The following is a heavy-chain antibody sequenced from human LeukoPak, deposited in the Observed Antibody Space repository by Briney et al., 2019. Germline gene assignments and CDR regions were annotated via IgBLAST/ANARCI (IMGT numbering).Heavy chain of an antibody. CDR1: GGSISSYY. D-gene: IGHD6-19*01. V-gene: IGHV4-59*01. J-gene: IGHJ4*02. CDR3: ARGGGGEYSSGWYDY. CDR2: IYYSGST. Sequence: SETLSLTCTVTGGSISSYYWSWIRQPPGKGLAWIGYIYYSGSTNYNPSLKSRVTISVATSKNQFSLNLSSVTAADTAVYYCARGGGGEYSSGWYDYWGQGTLVTVSS.